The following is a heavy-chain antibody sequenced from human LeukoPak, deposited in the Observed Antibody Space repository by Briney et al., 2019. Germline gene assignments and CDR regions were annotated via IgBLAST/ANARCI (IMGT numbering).Heavy chain of an antibody. Sequence: SETLSLTCTISGGSVSDYYWSWIRQSPGKGLEWIGYIYHTGSTSYSPSLKSRVTISADTSQNQFALKLSSCTVSDTAGYYCASLKLGNDYWGQGTLVTVSS. J-gene: IGHJ4*02. CDR1: GGSVSDYY. D-gene: IGHD7-27*01. V-gene: IGHV4-59*02. CDR3: ASLKLGNDY. CDR2: IYHTGST.